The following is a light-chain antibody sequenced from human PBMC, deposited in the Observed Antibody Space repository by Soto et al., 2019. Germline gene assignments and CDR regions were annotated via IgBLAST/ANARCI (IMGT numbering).Light chain of an antibody. J-gene: IGKJ1*01. V-gene: IGKV3-20*01. CDR3: HQYGGSPGT. CDR1: QSVSSNY. Sequence: EIVLTQSPSTLSLSPGERAPLSCRASQSVSSNYLAWYQQRPGQAPRLLIYDASTRATGVPDRFSGSGSGTDFTLTISRLEPEDFVVYYCHQYGGSPGTIGQGTKVDIK. CDR2: DAS.